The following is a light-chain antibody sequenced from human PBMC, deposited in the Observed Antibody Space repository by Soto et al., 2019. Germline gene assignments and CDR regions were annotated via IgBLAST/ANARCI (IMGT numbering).Light chain of an antibody. V-gene: IGKV2-28*01. Sequence: DIVMTQSPLSLPVTPGEPASISCRSSQTLLHSNGYNYLDWYLQKPGQSPQLLISLGSDRASGVPYRCSGSGSGTDFTLKISRVEAEDVGVYYCMQSLQTPCTFGQGTNVGIK. J-gene: IGKJ1*01. CDR1: QTLLHSNGYNY. CDR2: LGS. CDR3: MQSLQTPCT.